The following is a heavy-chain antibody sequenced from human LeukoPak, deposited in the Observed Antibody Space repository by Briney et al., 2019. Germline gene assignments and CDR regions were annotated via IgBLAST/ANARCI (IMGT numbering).Heavy chain of an antibody. CDR3: ARVGRSYYYDSSGDQH. V-gene: IGHV1-46*01. Sequence: ASVKVSCKASGYTFTSYYIHWVRQVPGQGLEWMGVINPSGGRTTYAQKFQGRVTMTRDTSISTAYMELSRLRSDDTAVYYCARVGRSYYYDSSGDQHWGQGTLVTVSS. CDR2: INPSGGRT. CDR1: GYTFTSYY. D-gene: IGHD3-22*01. J-gene: IGHJ1*01.